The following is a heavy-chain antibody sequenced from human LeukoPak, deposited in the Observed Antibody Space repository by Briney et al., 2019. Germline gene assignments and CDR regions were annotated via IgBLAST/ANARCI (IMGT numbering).Heavy chain of an antibody. Sequence: PSETLSLTCTVSGGSISSSSYYWGWIRQPPGKGLEWIGSIYYSGSTYYNPSLKSRVTISVDTSKNQFSLKLSSVTAADTAVYYCAKPVGYCSGGSCYWGGGQGTLFPVSS. D-gene: IGHD2-15*01. CDR2: IYYSGST. V-gene: IGHV4-39*01. J-gene: IGHJ4*02. CDR1: GGSISSSSYY. CDR3: AKPVGYCSGGSCYWG.